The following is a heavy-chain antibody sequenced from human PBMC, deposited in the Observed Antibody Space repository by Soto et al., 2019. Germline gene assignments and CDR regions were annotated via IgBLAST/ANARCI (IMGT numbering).Heavy chain of an antibody. D-gene: IGHD5-12*01. CDR1: GFTFSSYA. CDR2: ISGSGGST. V-gene: IGHV3-23*01. Sequence: EVQLLESGGGLVQPGGSLRLSCAASGFTFSSYAMSWVRQAPGKGLEWVSAISGSGGSTYYADSVKGRFTITKDNSKNTLYLQMNSLRAEDTAVYYCAKEMATIVAQHYGMDVWGQGTTVTVSS. CDR3: AKEMATIVAQHYGMDV. J-gene: IGHJ6*02.